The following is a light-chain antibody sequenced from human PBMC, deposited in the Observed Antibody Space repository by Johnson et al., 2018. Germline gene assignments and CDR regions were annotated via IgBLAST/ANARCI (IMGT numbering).Light chain of an antibody. CDR1: SSNIGNNY. J-gene: IGLJ1*01. Sequence: QSVLTQPPSVSAAPGQKVTISCSGSSSNIGNNYVSWYQQLPGTAPKLLIYENNKRPSGIPDRFSGSTSGTSATLGLTGLRTGDEADYYCGTWDSSLSAGNVFGTGTKVTVL. V-gene: IGLV1-51*02. CDR3: GTWDSSLSAGNV. CDR2: ENN.